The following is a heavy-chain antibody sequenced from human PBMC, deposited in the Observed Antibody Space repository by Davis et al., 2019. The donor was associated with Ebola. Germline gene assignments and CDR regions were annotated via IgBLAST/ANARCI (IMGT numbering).Heavy chain of an antibody. CDR1: GCSFSGYY. D-gene: IGHD4-17*01. Sequence: MPSETLSLTCAVYGCSFSGYYWSWIRQPPGKGLEWIGSIYYSGSTYYNPSLKSRVTISVDTSKNQFSLKLSSVTAADTAVYYCARLRMTTVTRKYHFDYWGQGTLVTVSS. CDR3: ARLRMTTVTRKYHFDY. J-gene: IGHJ4*02. CDR2: IYYSGST. V-gene: IGHV4-34*01.